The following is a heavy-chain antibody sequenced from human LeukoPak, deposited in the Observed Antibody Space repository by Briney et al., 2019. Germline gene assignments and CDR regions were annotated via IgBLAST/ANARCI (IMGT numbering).Heavy chain of an antibody. J-gene: IGHJ6*03. CDR1: GFTFSNSA. CDR2: IDTSGGST. CDR3: AKYGSGTYYYYYYYMDV. D-gene: IGHD3-10*01. Sequence: GGSLRLSCAASGFTFSNSAMTWVRQAPGKGLEWVSAIDTSGGSTYYADSVKGRFTISRDNSKNMLFLQMNGLRAEDTAVYYCAKYGSGTYYYYYYYMDVWGKGTTVTVSS. V-gene: IGHV3-23*01.